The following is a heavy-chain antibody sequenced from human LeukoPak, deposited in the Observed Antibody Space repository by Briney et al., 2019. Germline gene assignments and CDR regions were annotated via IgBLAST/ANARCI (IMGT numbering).Heavy chain of an antibody. V-gene: IGHV3-21*04. D-gene: IGHD1-1*01. Sequence: GGSLRLSCAASGFTFSSYSMNWVRQAPGKGLEWVSSISSSSSYIYYADSVKGRFTISRDNAKNSLYLQMNSLRAEDTAVYYCASFGGPGTTYNYWGQGTLVTVSS. J-gene: IGHJ4*02. CDR3: ASFGGPGTTYNY. CDR1: GFTFSSYS. CDR2: ISSSSSYI.